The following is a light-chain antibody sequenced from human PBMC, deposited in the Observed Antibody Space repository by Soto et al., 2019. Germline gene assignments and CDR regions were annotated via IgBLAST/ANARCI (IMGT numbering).Light chain of an antibody. V-gene: IGLV2-23*01. CDR3: CSYAGSRTYYV. CDR1: SSDVGSYNL. J-gene: IGLJ1*01. Sequence: QSVLTQPASVSGSPGQSITISCTGTSSDVGSYNLVSWYQQHPGKAPKLMIYEGSKRPSGVSNRFSGSKSGNTASLTISGLQAEEEADYYCCSYAGSRTYYVFGTGTKVTVL. CDR2: EGS.